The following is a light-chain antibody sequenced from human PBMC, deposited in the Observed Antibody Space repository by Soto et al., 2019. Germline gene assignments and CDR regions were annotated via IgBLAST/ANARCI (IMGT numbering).Light chain of an antibody. V-gene: IGLV2-14*01. CDR2: EVS. CDR1: SSDVGGYNY. CDR3: SSYTSRHTWV. J-gene: IGLJ2*01. Sequence: QSALTQPRSVSGSPGQSVTISCTGASSDVGGYNYVSWYQQHPGKAPKLLIYEVSNRPSGVSNRFSGSKSGNTASLTISGLQADDEADYYCSSYTSRHTWVFGGGTQLTVL.